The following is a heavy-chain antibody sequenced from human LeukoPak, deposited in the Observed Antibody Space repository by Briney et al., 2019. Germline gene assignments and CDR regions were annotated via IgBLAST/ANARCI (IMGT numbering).Heavy chain of an antibody. CDR3: AKDTSSTYYDILTGSQGLDY. CDR1: GFTFSSYG. D-gene: IGHD3-9*01. Sequence: GGSLRLSCAASGFTFSSYGMHWVRQAPGKGLEWVAVIWYDGSNKYYADSVKGRFTISRDNSKNTLYLQMNSLRAEDTAVYFCAKDTSSTYYDILTGSQGLDYWGQGTLVTVSS. V-gene: IGHV3-30*02. CDR2: IWYDGSNK. J-gene: IGHJ4*02.